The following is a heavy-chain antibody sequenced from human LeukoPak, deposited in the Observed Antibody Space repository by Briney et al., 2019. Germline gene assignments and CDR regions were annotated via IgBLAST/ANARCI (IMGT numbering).Heavy chain of an antibody. CDR3: AREVIASGDWFDP. CDR2: IYYSGST. D-gene: IGHD3-16*02. V-gene: IGHV4-61*01. Sequence: PSETLSLTCTVSGGSISSSSYYWGWIRQPPGKGLEWIGYIYYSGSTNYNPSLKSRVTISVDTSKNQFSLKLSSVTAADTAVYYCAREVIASGDWFDPWGQGTLVTVSS. CDR1: GGSISSSSYY. J-gene: IGHJ5*02.